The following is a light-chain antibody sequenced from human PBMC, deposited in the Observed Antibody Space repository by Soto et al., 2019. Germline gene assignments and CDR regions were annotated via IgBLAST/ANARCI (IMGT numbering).Light chain of an antibody. J-gene: IGLJ3*02. CDR2: EVR. V-gene: IGLV2-14*01. CDR1: SSDVGGYNY. CDR3: SSYTSSSTRV. Sequence: QSALTQPASVSGSPGQSITISCTGTSSDVGGYNYVSWYQQHPGKAPKLMIYEVRNRPSGVSNRFSGSKSGITASLTISGIQAEDEADYYCSSYTSSSTRVFGGGTKLTVL.